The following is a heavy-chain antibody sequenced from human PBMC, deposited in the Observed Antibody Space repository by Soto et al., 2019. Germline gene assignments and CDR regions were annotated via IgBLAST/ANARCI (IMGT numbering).Heavy chain of an antibody. V-gene: IGHV4-4*02. CDR1: SGSITNDNW. CDR2: VHHRGST. D-gene: IGHD1-26*01. J-gene: IGHJ4*02. CDR3: TTNGYYSLDN. Sequence: QVQLQESGPGLLKPSETLSLTCAVSSGSITNDNWWSWVRQPPGKRLEWIGEVHHRGSTNYNPSFKSRVTRSVDKSKNQFSLKLNSVTAADTAVYYCTTNGYYSLDNWGQGTLVTVSS.